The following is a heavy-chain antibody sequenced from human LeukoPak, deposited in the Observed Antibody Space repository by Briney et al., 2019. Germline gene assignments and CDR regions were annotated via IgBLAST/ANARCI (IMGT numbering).Heavy chain of an antibody. CDR1: ALPPSNYA. D-gene: IGHD4-17*01. CDR2: ISDGGWT. CDR3: AKECDYGNTSHMPCY. V-gene: IGHV3-23*01. Sequence: GGSLRLSCAASALPPSNYAMSWVRQAPGMGLEWVSSISDGGWTAYTDSVKGRFFISRETATNTLYLQMNSLRVEDTAVYYCAKECDYGNTSHMPCYWGQGTLVTVSS. J-gene: IGHJ4*02.